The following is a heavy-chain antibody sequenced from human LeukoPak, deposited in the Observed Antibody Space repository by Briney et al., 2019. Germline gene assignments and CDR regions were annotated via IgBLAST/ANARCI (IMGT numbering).Heavy chain of an antibody. Sequence: GGSLRLSCAASGFTFSSYWMHWVRQAPGKGLVWVSRINSDGSSTNQAGSVKGRFTNSRDNAKKALYLQMNSLRVEDTAVYFCARDTATGLDVWGQGTTVTVSS. D-gene: IGHD2-21*02. CDR1: GFTFSSYW. V-gene: IGHV3-74*01. CDR3: ARDTATGLDV. J-gene: IGHJ6*02. CDR2: INSDGSST.